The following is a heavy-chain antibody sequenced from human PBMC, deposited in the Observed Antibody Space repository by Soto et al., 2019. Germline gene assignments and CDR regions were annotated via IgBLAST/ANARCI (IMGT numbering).Heavy chain of an antibody. V-gene: IGHV1-2*02. Sequence: ASVKVSCEAARYTFTGYLMHWVRQSPVQGHEWMGSLNPNSGGTNSAQKFQGRIVMTRDTSISTAYMELRSLRSDDTAIYYCARTMTTVTRRGMDVWGQGTTVTVCS. CDR1: RYTFTGYL. CDR2: LNPNSGGT. J-gene: IGHJ6*01. D-gene: IGHD4-17*01. CDR3: ARTMTTVTRRGMDV.